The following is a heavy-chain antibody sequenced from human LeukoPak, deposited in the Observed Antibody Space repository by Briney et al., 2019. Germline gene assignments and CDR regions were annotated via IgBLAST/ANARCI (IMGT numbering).Heavy chain of an antibody. Sequence: SETLSLTCTVSGGSISSHYWSWIRQPPGKGLEWIGYIYYSGSTNYNPSLKSRVTISVDTSKNQFSLKLSSVTAADTAVYYCARRIRGSGWYFDLWGRGTLVTVSS. CDR1: GGSISSHY. J-gene: IGHJ2*01. CDR2: IYYSGST. D-gene: IGHD6-19*01. CDR3: ARRIRGSGWYFDL. V-gene: IGHV4-59*08.